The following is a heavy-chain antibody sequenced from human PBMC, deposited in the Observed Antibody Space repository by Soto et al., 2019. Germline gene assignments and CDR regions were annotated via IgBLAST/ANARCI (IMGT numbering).Heavy chain of an antibody. CDR3: ARDHRTVTTTVYYYYYYGMDV. J-gene: IGHJ6*02. D-gene: IGHD4-4*01. V-gene: IGHV3-33*01. CDR1: GFTFSSYG. Sequence: GGSLRLSCAASGFTFSSYGMHWVRQAPGKGLEWVAVIWYDGSNKYYADSVKGRFTISRDNSKNTLYLQMNSLRAEDTAVYYCARDHRTVTTTVYYYYYYGMDVWGQGTTVTVSS. CDR2: IWYDGSNK.